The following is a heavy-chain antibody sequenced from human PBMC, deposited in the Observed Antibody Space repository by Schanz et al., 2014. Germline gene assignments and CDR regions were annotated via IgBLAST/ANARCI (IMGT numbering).Heavy chain of an antibody. CDR2: INPDSGDT. V-gene: IGHV1-2*02. Sequence: QVYLVQSGPEVAEPGASLKVSCKTSGYTFSSFFITWVRQAPGQGLEWMGWINPDSGDTNYVQNFQGRVTMTRDTSITTAYMDLSRLTSDDTAVYYCARDSHGASGPGDHWGQGTLVTVS. D-gene: IGHD3-10*01. CDR3: ARDSHGASGPGDH. CDR1: GYTFSSFF. J-gene: IGHJ5*02.